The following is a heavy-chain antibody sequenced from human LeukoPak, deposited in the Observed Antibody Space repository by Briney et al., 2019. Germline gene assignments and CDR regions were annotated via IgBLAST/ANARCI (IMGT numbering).Heavy chain of an antibody. CDR2: VSSSGTST. J-gene: IGHJ6*03. CDR1: GFTFSTYA. D-gene: IGHD4-17*01. V-gene: IGHV3-23*01. Sequence: PGGSLRLSCAASGFTFSTYAMSWVRQAPGKGLEWVSAVSSSGTSTCYADSVKGRFTISRDNSKNTLYLQMNSLRAEDTAVYYCAKAGDQNYYYYMDVWGKGTTVTVSS. CDR3: AKAGDQNYYYYMDV.